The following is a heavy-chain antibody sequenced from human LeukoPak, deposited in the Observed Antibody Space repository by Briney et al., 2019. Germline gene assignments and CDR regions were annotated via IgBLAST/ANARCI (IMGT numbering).Heavy chain of an antibody. D-gene: IGHD2-15*01. CDR1: GGSISSGGYY. J-gene: IGHJ4*02. Sequence: SETLSLTCTVSGGSISSGGYYWSWIRQHPGKGLEWIGYIYYSGSTYYNPSLKSRVTISLDTSKNQFSLKLSSVTAADTAVYYCASTTVVVVAAVYWGQGTLVTVSS. V-gene: IGHV4-31*03. CDR3: ASTTVVVVAAVY. CDR2: IYYSGST.